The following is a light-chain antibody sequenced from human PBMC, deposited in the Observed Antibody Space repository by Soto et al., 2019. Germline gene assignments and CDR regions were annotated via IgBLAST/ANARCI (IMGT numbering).Light chain of an antibody. CDR1: TSNIGAGYD. V-gene: IGLV1-40*01. J-gene: IGLJ3*02. CDR2: SHN. CDR3: QSYDSSLSGSGV. Sequence: QSVLTQPPSVSGAPGQRVTISCTGSTSNIGAGYDVHWYQQLPGAAPRLLISSHNNRPSGVPDRFFGSKSGTSASLTIIGLQAGDVGDYYYQSYDSSLSGSGVFGGGTNSPS.